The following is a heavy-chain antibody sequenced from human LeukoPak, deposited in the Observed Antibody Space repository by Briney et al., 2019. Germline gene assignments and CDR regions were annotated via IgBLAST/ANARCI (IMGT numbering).Heavy chain of an antibody. CDR3: ARLDYYDFWCGYGECDY. Sequence: ASVKVSRKASGYTFTGYYMYWVRQAPAQGLEWMGWINPNSGGTDYAQKFQGRVTMTRNTSISTAYMELSSVRPEDTGVYDCARLDYYDFWCGYGECDYWGQGTLVSVCS. J-gene: IGHJ4*02. V-gene: IGHV1-2*02. CDR1: GYTFTGYY. D-gene: IGHD3-3*01. CDR2: INPNSGGT.